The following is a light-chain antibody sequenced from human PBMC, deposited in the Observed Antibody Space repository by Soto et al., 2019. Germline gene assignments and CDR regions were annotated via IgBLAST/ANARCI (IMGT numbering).Light chain of an antibody. Sequence: DIVMTQSPDSLAVSLGERATINCKSSQSILYSSNNKNYLAWYQQQPGQTPNLLIYWASTRESGVPDRFSGSGSGTAFTLTISSLQAGDVAVYSCQQYYDAPLTFGQGTKVEIK. CDR3: QQYYDAPLT. CDR2: WAS. CDR1: QSILYSSNNKNY. V-gene: IGKV4-1*01. J-gene: IGKJ1*01.